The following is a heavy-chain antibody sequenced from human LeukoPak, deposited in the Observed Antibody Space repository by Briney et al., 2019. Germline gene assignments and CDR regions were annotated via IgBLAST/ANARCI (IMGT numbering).Heavy chain of an antibody. CDR2: IIPIFGTA. Sequence: ASVKVSCKGAGGTFSSYAISWVRQAPGQGLEWMGRIIPIFGTANYAQKFQGRVTITTDESTSTAYMELSSLRSEDTAVYYCARGWNYAFRFDYWGQGTLVTVSS. J-gene: IGHJ4*02. CDR3: ARGWNYAFRFDY. CDR1: GGTFSSYA. D-gene: IGHD1-7*01. V-gene: IGHV1-69*05.